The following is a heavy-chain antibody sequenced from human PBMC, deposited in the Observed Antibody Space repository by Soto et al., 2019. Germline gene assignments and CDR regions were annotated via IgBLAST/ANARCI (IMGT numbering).Heavy chain of an antibody. CDR3: ARRLDFWSGFTSDY. CDR2: ISSSSSYI. J-gene: IGHJ4*02. Sequence: GGSLRLSCAASGFTFSSYSMNWVRQAPGKGLEWVSSISSSSSYIYYADSVKGRFTISRDNAKNSLYLQMNSLRAEDTAVYYCARRLDFWSGFTSDYWGQGTLVTVSS. V-gene: IGHV3-21*01. D-gene: IGHD3-3*01. CDR1: GFTFSSYS.